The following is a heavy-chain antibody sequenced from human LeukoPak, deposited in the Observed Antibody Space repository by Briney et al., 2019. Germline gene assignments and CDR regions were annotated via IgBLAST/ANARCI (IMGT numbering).Heavy chain of an antibody. CDR2: ISWNSNHI. Sequence: PGRSLRLSCAASGFIFDDYAMYWVRHAPGKGLELVASISWNSNHIGYADSVKGRFTISRDDAKKSLYLQMNNLRVEDTALYYCGKGYFDSSGEIDYWGQGTVVTVSS. J-gene: IGHJ4*02. D-gene: IGHD3-22*01. CDR1: GFIFDDYA. CDR3: GKGYFDSSGEIDY. V-gene: IGHV3-9*01.